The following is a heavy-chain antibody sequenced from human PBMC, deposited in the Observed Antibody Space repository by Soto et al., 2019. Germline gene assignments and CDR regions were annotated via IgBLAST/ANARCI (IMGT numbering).Heavy chain of an antibody. D-gene: IGHD2-2*01. Sequence: PGGSLRLSCAASGFTFSSYSMNWVRQAPGKGLEWVSSISSSSSYIYYADSVKGRFTISRDNAKNSLYLQMNSLRAEDTAVYYCARALGYCSSTSCYRFDPWGQGTLVTVSS. V-gene: IGHV3-21*01. CDR2: ISSSSSYI. CDR1: GFTFSSYS. J-gene: IGHJ5*02. CDR3: ARALGYCSSTSCYRFDP.